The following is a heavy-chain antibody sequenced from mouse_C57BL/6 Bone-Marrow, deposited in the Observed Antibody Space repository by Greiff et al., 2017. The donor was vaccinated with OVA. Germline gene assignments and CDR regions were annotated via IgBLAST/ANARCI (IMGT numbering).Heavy chain of an antibody. CDR2: IRNKANGYTT. V-gene: IGHV7-3*01. Sequence: EVKLEESGGGLVQPGGSLSLSCAASGFTFTDYYMSWVRQPPGKALEWLGSIRNKANGYTTEYSASVKGRFIISRDNSQSILYLQMNALRAEDSAAYYCSSSNWDRDCSAMDYWGQGTSVTVSA. CDR1: GFTFTDYY. CDR3: SSSNWDRDCSAMDY. D-gene: IGHD4-1*02. J-gene: IGHJ4*01.